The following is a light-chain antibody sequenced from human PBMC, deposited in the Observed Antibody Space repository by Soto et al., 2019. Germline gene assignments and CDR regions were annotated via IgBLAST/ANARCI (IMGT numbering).Light chain of an antibody. CDR1: QSISRY. CDR3: QQSSSTPGT. Sequence: DIQMTQSPSSLSASVGDRVTITCRASQSISRYLNWYQQKPGKAPKLLIYAASSLQSGLPSRFSCSGAGTDFTLTISSLPPEDFATYYCQQSSSTPGTFGQGTKVEIK. CDR2: AAS. J-gene: IGKJ1*01. V-gene: IGKV1-39*01.